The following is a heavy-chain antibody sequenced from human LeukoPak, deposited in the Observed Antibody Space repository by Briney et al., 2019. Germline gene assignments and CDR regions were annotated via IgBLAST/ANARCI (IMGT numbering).Heavy chain of an antibody. CDR2: IGGSSTSI. Sequence: GGSLRLSCAASGFTFSTYSMNWVRQAPGKGLEWVSSIGGSSTSIYYAGSVKGRFTISRDNAKNSLYLQMNSLRAGDTAVYYCAREEGKQQMEASDYWGQGTLVTVSS. V-gene: IGHV3-21*01. J-gene: IGHJ4*02. CDR1: GFTFSTYS. CDR3: AREEGKQQMEASDY. D-gene: IGHD6-13*01.